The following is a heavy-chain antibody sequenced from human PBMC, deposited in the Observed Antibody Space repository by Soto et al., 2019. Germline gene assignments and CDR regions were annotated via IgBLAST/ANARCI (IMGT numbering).Heavy chain of an antibody. CDR2: ISYDGSNK. CDR3: AREEADGGGMDV. Sequence: QVQLVESGGGVVQPGRSLRLSCAASGFTFSSYAMHWVRQAPGKGLEWVAVISYDGSNKYYADSVKGRFTISRDNSKNTLYLQMNSLRAEDTAVYDCAREEADGGGMDVWGQGTTVTVSS. D-gene: IGHD6-13*01. V-gene: IGHV3-30-3*01. CDR1: GFTFSSYA. J-gene: IGHJ6*02.